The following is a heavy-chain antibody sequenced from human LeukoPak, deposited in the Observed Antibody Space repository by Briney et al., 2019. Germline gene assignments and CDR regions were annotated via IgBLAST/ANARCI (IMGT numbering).Heavy chain of an antibody. V-gene: IGHV3-43D*03. D-gene: IGHD3-10*01. CDR2: ISWDGGST. CDR1: GFTFDDYA. Sequence: GGSLRLSCAASGFTFDDYAMHWVRQAPGKGLEWVSLISWDGGSTYYADSVKGRFTISRDNSEDSLYLQMNSLRVEDTALYYCTKGGGSGTKEVIDYWGQGTLVTVSS. J-gene: IGHJ4*02. CDR3: TKGGGSGTKEVIDY.